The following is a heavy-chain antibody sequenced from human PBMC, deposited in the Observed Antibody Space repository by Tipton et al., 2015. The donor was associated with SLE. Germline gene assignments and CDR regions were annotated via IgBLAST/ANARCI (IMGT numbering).Heavy chain of an antibody. CDR3: ARCDAGFDY. D-gene: IGHD2-21*02. CDR2: IYYSGST. J-gene: IGHJ4*02. V-gene: IGHV4-59*12. CDR1: GGSISSYY. Sequence: LRLSCTVSGGSISSYYWSWIRQPPGKGLEWIGSIYYSGSTYYNPSLKSRVTISVDTSKNQFSLKLSSVTAADTAVYYCARCDAGFDYWGQGTLVTVSS.